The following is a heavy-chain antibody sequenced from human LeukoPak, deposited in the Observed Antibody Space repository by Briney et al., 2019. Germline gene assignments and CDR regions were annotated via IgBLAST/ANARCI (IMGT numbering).Heavy chain of an antibody. Sequence: ASVKVSCKASGYIFSAYNIHWVRQAPGQGLEWMGIINPSGGNTNYAQKFQGRVTMTRDMSTSTVYMELSSLRSEDTAVYYCARERSSGYNDAFDIWGQGTMVTVSS. V-gene: IGHV1-46*01. CDR2: INPSGGNT. CDR1: GYIFSAYN. D-gene: IGHD3-22*01. CDR3: ARERSSGYNDAFDI. J-gene: IGHJ3*02.